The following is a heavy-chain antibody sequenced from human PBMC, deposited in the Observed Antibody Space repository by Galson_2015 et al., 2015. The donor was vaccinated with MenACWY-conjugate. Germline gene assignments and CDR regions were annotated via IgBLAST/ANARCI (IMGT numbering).Heavy chain of an antibody. V-gene: IGHV3-21*01. D-gene: IGHD3-3*01. J-gene: IGHJ4*02. Sequence: SLRLSCAASGFIFSSHTMNWVRQAPGKGLEWVSSISISSSYIYYADSVKGRFTISRDNAKNSLYLQMNSLTAEDTAVYYRARDYARLEWLSAYYFDYWGQGTPVTVSS. CDR1: GFIFSSHT. CDR2: ISISSSYI. CDR3: ARDYARLEWLSAYYFDY.